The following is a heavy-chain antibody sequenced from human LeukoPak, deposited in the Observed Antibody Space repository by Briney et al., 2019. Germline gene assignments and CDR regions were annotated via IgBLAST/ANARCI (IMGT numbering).Heavy chain of an antibody. D-gene: IGHD6-19*01. CDR2: IYYSGST. V-gene: IGHV4-39*01. Sequence: NSSETLSLTCTVSGGSISSSSYYWGWIRQPPGKGLEWIGSIYYSGSTYYNPSLKSRVTISVDTSKNQFSLKLSSVTAADTAVYYCARAVAGISQYFQHWGQGTLVTVSS. CDR1: GGSISSSSYY. J-gene: IGHJ1*01. CDR3: ARAVAGISQYFQH.